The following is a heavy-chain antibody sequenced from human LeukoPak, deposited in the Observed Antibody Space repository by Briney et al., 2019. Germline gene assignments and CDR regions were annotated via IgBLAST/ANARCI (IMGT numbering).Heavy chain of an antibody. J-gene: IGHJ3*02. Sequence: KYGESLKISCKGSGYSFTSYWIGWVRQMPGKGLEWMGIIYPGDSDTRYSPSFQGQVTISADKSISTAYLQWSSLKASDTAMYYCARQDDGSSSRGAFDIWGQGTMVTVSS. CDR1: GYSFTSYW. D-gene: IGHD6-6*01. CDR2: IYPGDSDT. CDR3: ARQDDGSSSRGAFDI. V-gene: IGHV5-51*01.